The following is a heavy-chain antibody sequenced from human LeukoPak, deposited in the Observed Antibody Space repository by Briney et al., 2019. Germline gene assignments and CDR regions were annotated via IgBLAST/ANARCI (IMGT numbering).Heavy chain of an antibody. CDR1: GFTFSSYG. CDR2: ISYDGSNK. D-gene: IGHD5-18*01. V-gene: IGHV3-30*18. J-gene: IGHJ4*02. CDR3: VKGVTLIQLGLHYFDY. Sequence: PGRSLRLSCAASGFTFSSYGMHWVRQAPVKALEWVAVISYDGSNKYYADSVKVRFTISRDNSKNTLYLQMNRLTAEGTAVYYCVKGVTLIQLGLHYFDYWGQGSLVTVSS.